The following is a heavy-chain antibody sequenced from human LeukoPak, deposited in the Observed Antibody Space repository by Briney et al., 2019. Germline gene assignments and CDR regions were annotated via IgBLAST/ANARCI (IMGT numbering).Heavy chain of an antibody. D-gene: IGHD3-22*01. Sequence: PGGSLRLSCAASGFTFSTYSMSWVRQAPGKGLEWVANINQDGSEKYYVDSVKGRFTISRDNAKNSLYLQMNSLRAEDTAVYYCVRDRGSWNYYDSRSYHFDTLGYWGQGTLVTVFS. CDR1: GFTFSTYS. CDR3: VRDRGSWNYYDSRSYHFDTLGY. CDR2: INQDGSEK. J-gene: IGHJ4*02. V-gene: IGHV3-7*01.